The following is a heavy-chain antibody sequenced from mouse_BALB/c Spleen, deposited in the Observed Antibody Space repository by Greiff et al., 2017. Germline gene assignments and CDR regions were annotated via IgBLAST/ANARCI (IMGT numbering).Heavy chain of an antibody. CDR1: GFNIKDTY. J-gene: IGHJ4*01. Sequence: EVKLQQSGPELVKPGASVKLSCTASGFNIKDTYMHWVKQRPEQGLEWIGRIDPANGNTKYDPKFQGKATITADTSSNTAYLQLSSLTSEDTAVYYCARYDNCYAMDYWGQGTSVTVSS. CDR2: IDPANGNT. CDR3: ARYDNCYAMDY. D-gene: IGHD2-12*01. V-gene: IGHV14-3*02.